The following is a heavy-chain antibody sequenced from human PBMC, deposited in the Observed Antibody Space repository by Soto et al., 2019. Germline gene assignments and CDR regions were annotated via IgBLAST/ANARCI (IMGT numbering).Heavy chain of an antibody. Sequence: GGSLRLSCAASGFTFSSYAMTWVRQAPGKGLEWVSGISWNSGSIGYADSVKGRFTISRDNAKNSLYLQMNSLRAEDTALYYCAKDQKRRYYYGSGSYSAPDYWGQGTLVTVSS. J-gene: IGHJ4*02. CDR3: AKDQKRRYYYGSGSYSAPDY. V-gene: IGHV3-9*01. CDR2: ISWNSGSI. CDR1: GFTFSSYA. D-gene: IGHD3-10*01.